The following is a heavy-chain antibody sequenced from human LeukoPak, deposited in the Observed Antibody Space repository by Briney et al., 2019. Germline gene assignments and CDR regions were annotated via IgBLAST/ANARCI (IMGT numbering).Heavy chain of an antibody. J-gene: IGHJ4*02. D-gene: IGHD4-23*01. Sequence: GGSLRLSCAVSGFMFSNYWMTWVRQAPGKGLEWVANIKHDGSEEYYVDSVVGRFTISRDNAKNTLYLQMNSLRVEDTAVYYCARGRPHGNDYWGQGTLVTVSS. CDR3: ARGRPHGNDY. CDR1: GFMFSNYW. V-gene: IGHV3-7*01. CDR2: IKHDGSEE.